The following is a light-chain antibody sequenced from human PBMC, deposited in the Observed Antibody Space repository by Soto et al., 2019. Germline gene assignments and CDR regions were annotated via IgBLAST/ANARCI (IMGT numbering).Light chain of an antibody. J-gene: IGLJ1*01. CDR2: EAS. V-gene: IGLV2-14*01. CDR3: SSYTRSRTYV. Sequence: QSVLTQPASVSGSPGQSITISCTGTSSDVGAYNYVSWFQQHPGKAPKLLIYEASNRPSGVSYRFSGSKSGSTASLTISVLQAEDEADYYFSSYTRSRTYVFGTGTKLTVL. CDR1: SSDVGAYNY.